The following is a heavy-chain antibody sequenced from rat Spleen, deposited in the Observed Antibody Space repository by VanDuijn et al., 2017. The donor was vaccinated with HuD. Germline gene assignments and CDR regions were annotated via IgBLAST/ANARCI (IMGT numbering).Heavy chain of an antibody. J-gene: IGHJ2*01. V-gene: IGHV3-3*01. CDR1: GYSITSSYR. Sequence: EVQLQESGPGLVKPSQSLSLTCSVTGYSITSSYRWNWIRKFPGNKLEWLGYINSAGSTNYNPSLKSRISITRDTSKNQFFLHLNSVTTEDTATYYCARGLVLTWGQGVMVTVSS. CDR3: ARGLVLT. CDR2: INSAGST. D-gene: IGHD2-5*01.